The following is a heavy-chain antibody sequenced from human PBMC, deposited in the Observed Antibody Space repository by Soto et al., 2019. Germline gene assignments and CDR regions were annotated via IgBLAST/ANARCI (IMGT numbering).Heavy chain of an antibody. CDR2: IYGDDDK. D-gene: IGHD1-1*01. V-gene: IGHV2-5*02. J-gene: IGHJ5*02. CDR1: GFSLTTSGVG. Sequence: QITLNESGPALVKPTQTLTLTCTFSGFSLTTSGVGVHWLRQPPGKALEWLAVIYGDDDKRYNPSLETTLTITKDPSKNHVVLTMTNMDPLDTATYYCAHNPSDGANGYIREDWFDPWGQGTLVTVSS. CDR3: AHNPSDGANGYIREDWFDP.